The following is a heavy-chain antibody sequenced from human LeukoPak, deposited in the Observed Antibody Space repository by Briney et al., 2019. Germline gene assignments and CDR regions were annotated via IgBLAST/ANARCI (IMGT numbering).Heavy chain of an antibody. CDR3: ATPTDYSNYRLAVY. V-gene: IGHV1-46*01. J-gene: IGHJ4*02. Sequence: GASVKVSCKASGYTLTSYYMDWVRQAPGQGPERRGIINPSGGSTSYAQKFQGRVTMTRDTSTSTVYIELTSLRTADTAVYYCATPTDYSNYRLAVYWGQGTLVTVSS. D-gene: IGHD4-11*01. CDR1: GYTLTSYY. CDR2: INPSGGST.